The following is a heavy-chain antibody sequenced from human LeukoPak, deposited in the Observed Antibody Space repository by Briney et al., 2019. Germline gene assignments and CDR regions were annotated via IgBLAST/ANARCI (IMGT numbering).Heavy chain of an antibody. CDR2: IKDGGIT. D-gene: IGHD3-10*01. Sequence: PSETLSLTCPVYSGSFSGYYWSWIRLPPGKGLEWIGEIKDGGITNYNPSLRSRVTISKDTSNNQLSQKLHSATAADTAVYYCVRGFSGVVGDHWGQGSLVTVSS. CDR1: SGSFSGYY. V-gene: IGHV4-34*01. J-gene: IGHJ4*02. CDR3: VRGFSGVVGDH.